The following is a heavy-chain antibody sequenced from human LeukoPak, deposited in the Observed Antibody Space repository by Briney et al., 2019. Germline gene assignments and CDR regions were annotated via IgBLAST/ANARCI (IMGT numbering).Heavy chain of an antibody. Sequence: SETLSLTCTVSGDSISSGNYYWSWIRQPAGKGLEWIGRIYTSGSTNYNPSLKSRVTISVDTSKNQFSLKLSSVTAADTAVYYCARGESPIVVVTGTGFDYWGQGTLVTVSS. CDR3: ARGESPIVVVTGTGFDY. CDR1: GDSISSGNYY. J-gene: IGHJ4*02. V-gene: IGHV4-61*02. D-gene: IGHD3-22*01. CDR2: IYTSGST.